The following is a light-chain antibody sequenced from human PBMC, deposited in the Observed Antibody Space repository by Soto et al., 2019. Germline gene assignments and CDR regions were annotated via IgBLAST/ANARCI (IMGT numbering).Light chain of an antibody. CDR1: QSVSNN. V-gene: IGKV3-15*01. CDR2: GAS. CDR3: QQYNDWHPWT. J-gene: IGKJ1*01. Sequence: EILMTQSPATLSVSPGDRATLSCRASQSVSNNLAWYQQRPGQAPRLLIYGASTRATGIPARFSGSGSGTEFTLTISSLQSEDFAVYYCQQYNDWHPWTFGQGTKVDIK.